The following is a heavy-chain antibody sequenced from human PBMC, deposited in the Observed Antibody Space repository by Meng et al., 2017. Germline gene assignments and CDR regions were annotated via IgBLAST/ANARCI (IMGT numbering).Heavy chain of an antibody. CDR2: IKPKSGDT. CDR1: GYHFPDYQ. Sequence: QVHLVCCGDEVKRPGALVTVSCKPSGYHFPDYQITCGRRAPWQGLEWMGRIKPKSGDTQYAQKFQARVTMTGDTSISTAYMELSGLRSGDTAMYYCARDEDISAAGKLFGDYWGQGTLVTVSS. D-gene: IGHD6-25*01. J-gene: IGHJ4*02. CDR3: ARDEDISAAGKLFGDY. V-gene: IGHV1-2*06.